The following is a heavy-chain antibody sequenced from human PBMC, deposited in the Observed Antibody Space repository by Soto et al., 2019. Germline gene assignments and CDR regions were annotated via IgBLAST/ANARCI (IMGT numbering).Heavy chain of an antibody. D-gene: IGHD3-22*01. J-gene: IGHJ3*02. CDR3: ARTPLIVVVPYAFDI. Sequence: SETLSLTCTVSGGSFSPNYWTWIRQPPGVEGLEWIGYIYYSGSTNYNPSLKSRVTIPVDTSKNQFSLKLSSVTAADTAVYYCARTPLIVVVPYAFDIWRQGTMVTVSS. CDR2: IYYSGST. CDR1: GGSFSPNY. V-gene: IGHV4-59*01.